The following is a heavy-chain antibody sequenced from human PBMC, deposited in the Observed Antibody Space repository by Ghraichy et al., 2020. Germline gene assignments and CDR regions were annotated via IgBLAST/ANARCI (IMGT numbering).Heavy chain of an antibody. V-gene: IGHV4-4*02. D-gene: IGHD2-21*02. CDR1: GGSISSNNW. Sequence: SETLSLTCAVSGGSISSNNWWSWVRQPPGKGLEWIGEIYHGGSTNYNPSLKSRVTISVDKSKNQISLKLSSVTAADTAVYYCAREVVVVTGNRRYYFDYWGQGTLVTVSS. CDR3: AREVVVVTGNRRYYFDY. J-gene: IGHJ4*02. CDR2: IYHGGST.